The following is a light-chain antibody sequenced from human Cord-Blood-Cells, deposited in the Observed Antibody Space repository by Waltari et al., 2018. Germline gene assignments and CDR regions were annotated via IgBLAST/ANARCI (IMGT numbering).Light chain of an antibody. CDR2: RNN. V-gene: IGLV1-47*01. CDR3: AAWDDSLWV. J-gene: IGLJ3*02. CDR1: SSNIGSNY. Sequence: QSVLTQPPSASGTPGQRVTISCSGSSSNIGSNYVYWYQQLPGTAPKLLIYRNNQRPSGFPARFSGSKSGTSASLAISGLRSEDEADCYCAAWDDSLWVFGGGTKLTVL.